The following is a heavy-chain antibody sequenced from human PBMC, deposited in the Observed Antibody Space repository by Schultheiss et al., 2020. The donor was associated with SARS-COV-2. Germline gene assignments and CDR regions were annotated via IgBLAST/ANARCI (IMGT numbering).Heavy chain of an antibody. D-gene: IGHD2-2*01. Sequence: ASVKVSCKASGYTFTSYGISWVRQAPGQGLEWMGWISAYNGNTNYAQKLQGRVTMTTDTSTSTAYMELRSLRSDDTAVYYCAREGHVVVPAGYYYGMDVWGQGTTVTVSS. CDR1: GYTFTSYG. CDR3: AREGHVVVPAGYYYGMDV. V-gene: IGHV1-18*01. J-gene: IGHJ6*02. CDR2: ISAYNGNT.